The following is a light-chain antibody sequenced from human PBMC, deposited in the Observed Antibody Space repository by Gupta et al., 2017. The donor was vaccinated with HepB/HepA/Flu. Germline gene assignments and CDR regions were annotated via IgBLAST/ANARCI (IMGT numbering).Light chain of an antibody. Sequence: IVMTQSPLSLPVTHGELAYISCRSSQSLLHTIGYNYLNLYLQKPGQSRQLLIYLGSNRASGDPDRFSGSGSGTDCTLKIRRVEALDVGVYYCFQARTTWTFGQGTKVEIK. V-gene: IGKV2-28*01. CDR2: LGS. CDR1: QSLLHTIGYNY. CDR3: FQARTTWT. J-gene: IGKJ1*01.